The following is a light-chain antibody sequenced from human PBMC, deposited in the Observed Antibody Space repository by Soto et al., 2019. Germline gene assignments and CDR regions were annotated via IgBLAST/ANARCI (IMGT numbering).Light chain of an antibody. CDR2: SDD. Sequence: HSVLIQPPSLSGTPGQRVTISCSGSNSNIGRYSVNWYQHFPGTAPKILIYSDDERPSGVPDRFSGSKSGTSASLAISGLQSEDEAEYYCAAWDDNLNGPLFGGGTKVTVL. J-gene: IGLJ3*02. CDR1: NSNIGRYS. V-gene: IGLV1-44*01. CDR3: AAWDDNLNGPL.